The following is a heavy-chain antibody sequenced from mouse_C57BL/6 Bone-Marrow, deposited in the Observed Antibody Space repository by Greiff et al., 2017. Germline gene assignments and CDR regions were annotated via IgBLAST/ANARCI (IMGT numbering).Heavy chain of an antibody. CDR1: GFTFTDYY. J-gene: IGHJ2*01. CDR2: IRNKANGYTT. V-gene: IGHV7-3*01. CDR3: ARWGHPDYYGSSPVYLDY. Sequence: EVQLVESGGGLVQPGGSLSLSCAASGFTFTDYYMSWVRQPPGKALEWLGFIRNKANGYTTEYSASVKGRVTISSDNSQSLLYLQMNDMRAEDSATYYCARWGHPDYYGSSPVYLDYWGQGTTLTVSS. D-gene: IGHD1-1*01.